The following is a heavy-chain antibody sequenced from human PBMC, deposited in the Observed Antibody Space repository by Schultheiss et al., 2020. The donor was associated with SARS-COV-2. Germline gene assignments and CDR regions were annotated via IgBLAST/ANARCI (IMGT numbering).Heavy chain of an antibody. CDR3: ARGGTLWPWGNWFDP. Sequence: SQTLSLTCTVSGGSISSYYWSWIRQPAGKGLEWIGRIYTSGSTNYNPSLKSRVTMSVDTSKNQFSLKLSSVTAADTAVYYCARGGTLWPWGNWFDPWGQGTLVTVSS. D-gene: IGHD5-18*01. CDR1: GGSISSYY. CDR2: IYTSGST. V-gene: IGHV4-4*07. J-gene: IGHJ5*02.